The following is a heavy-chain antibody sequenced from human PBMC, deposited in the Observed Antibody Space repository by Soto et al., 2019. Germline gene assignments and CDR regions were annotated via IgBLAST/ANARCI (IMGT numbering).Heavy chain of an antibody. CDR3: VAWGTSTSNP. Sequence: PGGSLRLSCAASGFIFNTHWMSWVRQAPEKGLEWVAHTKPDGSEKYYVDSAKGRFTISRDNTRNSLYLQVNSLRADDTALYYCVAWGTSTSNPWGQGTLVTVSS. CDR2: TKPDGSEK. D-gene: IGHD3-16*01. J-gene: IGHJ5*02. CDR1: GFIFNTHW. V-gene: IGHV3-7*01.